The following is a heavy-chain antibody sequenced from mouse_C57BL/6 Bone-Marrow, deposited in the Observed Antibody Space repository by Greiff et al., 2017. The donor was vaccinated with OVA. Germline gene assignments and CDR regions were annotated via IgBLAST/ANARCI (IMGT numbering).Heavy chain of an antibody. CDR1: GYAFTNYL. D-gene: IGHD1-1*01. Sequence: QVHVKQSGAELVRPGTSVKVSCKASGYAFTNYLIEWVKQRPGQGLEWIGVINPGSGGTNYNEKFKGKATLTADKSSSTAYMQLSSLTSEDSAVYFCARWGYYGSSPAGAMDYWGQGTSVTVSS. CDR3: ARWGYYGSSPAGAMDY. J-gene: IGHJ4*01. CDR2: INPGSGGT. V-gene: IGHV1-54*01.